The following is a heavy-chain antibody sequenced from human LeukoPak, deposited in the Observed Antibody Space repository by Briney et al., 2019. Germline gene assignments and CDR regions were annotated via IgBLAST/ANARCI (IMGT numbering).Heavy chain of an antibody. D-gene: IGHD3-22*01. J-gene: IGHJ4*02. CDR3: AKDIGPLTYHYDVSGYSGAFDY. Sequence: ASVKVSCKASGYTFTGYYMHWVRQAPGQGLEWMGWISAYNGNTNYAQKLQGRVTMTTDTSTSTAYMELRSLRSDDTALYYCAKDIGPLTYHYDVSGYSGAFDYWGQGTLVTVSS. V-gene: IGHV1-18*04. CDR2: ISAYNGNT. CDR1: GYTFTGYY.